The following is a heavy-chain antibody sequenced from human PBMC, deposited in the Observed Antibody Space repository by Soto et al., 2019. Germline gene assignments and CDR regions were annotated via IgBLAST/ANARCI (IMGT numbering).Heavy chain of an antibody. CDR3: ARHRFYCSSASCQTYRFDY. Sequence: SVPLSLTCSVAGGSITSSGYYWSRIRQPPGKGLEWIGSIYYSGSTYYNPSLQSRVTMSVDTSKNQFSLRLSSVTAADTAAYYCARHRFYCSSASCQTYRFDYWGHGALVTVSS. CDR2: IYYSGST. J-gene: IGHJ4*01. CDR1: GGSITSSGYY. V-gene: IGHV4-39*01. D-gene: IGHD2-2*01.